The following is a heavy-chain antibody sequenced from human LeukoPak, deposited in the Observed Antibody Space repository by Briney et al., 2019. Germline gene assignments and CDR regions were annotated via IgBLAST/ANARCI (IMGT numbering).Heavy chain of an antibody. CDR3: AYCGGDCYTRLHY. J-gene: IGHJ4*02. V-gene: IGHV3-23*01. CDR2: ISGSGSST. CDR1: GFTFSSYA. Sequence: GGSLRLSCAASGFTFSSYAMSWVRQAPGKGLEWVSAISGSGSSTYYADSVKGRFTISRDNSKNTLYLQMNSLRAEDTAVYYCAYCGGDCYTRLHYWGQGTLVTVSS. D-gene: IGHD2-21*02.